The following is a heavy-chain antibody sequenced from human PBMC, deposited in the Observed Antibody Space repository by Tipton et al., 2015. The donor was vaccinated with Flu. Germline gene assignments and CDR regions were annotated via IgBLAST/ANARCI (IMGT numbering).Heavy chain of an antibody. CDR2: IKQDGSER. CDR3: ARDYYYDTSGYYSPFDY. J-gene: IGHJ4*02. V-gene: IGHV3-7*01. Sequence: QLVQSGGGLVQPGGSLRLSFAASGFTFSDYWMAWVRQAPGKGLVWVANIKQDGSERYYVDSVKGRFTISRDNAKNSLFLQMNSLRAEDTAVYYCARDYYYDTSGYYSPFDYWGQGTLVTVSS. D-gene: IGHD3-22*01. CDR1: GFTFSDYW.